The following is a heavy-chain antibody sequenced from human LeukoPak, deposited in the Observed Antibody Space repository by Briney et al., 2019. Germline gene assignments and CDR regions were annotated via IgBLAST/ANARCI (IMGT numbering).Heavy chain of an antibody. D-gene: IGHD4-23*01. CDR3: ARLGVTEPDY. CDR2: IYYSGST. Sequence: SETLSLTCTVSGDSISSYYWSWIRQPPGKGLEWIGYIYYSGSTNYNPSLKSRVTISVDTSKNQFSLKLSSVTAADTAVYYCARLGVTEPDYWGQGTLVTVSS. J-gene: IGHJ4*02. V-gene: IGHV4-59*08. CDR1: GDSISSYY.